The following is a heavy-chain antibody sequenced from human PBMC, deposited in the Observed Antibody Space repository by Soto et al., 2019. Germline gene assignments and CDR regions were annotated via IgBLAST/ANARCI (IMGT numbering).Heavy chain of an antibody. Sequence: QITLKESGPTLVKPTQTLTLTCTFSGFSLSTSGMGVGWIRQPPGKALECLGLIYWDDDKRYSPSLKSRLTITKDTSKNQVVLTMTNVDPVGTATYFCAHSNFDYWGQGTLVTVSS. CDR3: AHSNFDY. J-gene: IGHJ4*02. V-gene: IGHV2-5*02. CDR2: IYWDDDK. CDR1: GFSLSTSGMG.